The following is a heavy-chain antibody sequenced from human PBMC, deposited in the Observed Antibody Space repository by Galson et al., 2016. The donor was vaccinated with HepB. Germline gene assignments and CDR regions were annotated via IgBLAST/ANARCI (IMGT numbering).Heavy chain of an antibody. CDR3: ARDRGYSGYGAYNWFDP. V-gene: IGHV3-21*01. CDR2: ISSSSAFI. Sequence: SLRLSCAASGFPFSRYGMNWVRQAPGKGLEWVSSISSSSAFIYYADSLKGRFTISRDNAKDSLYLQINSLRGEDTAVYYCARDRGYSGYGAYNWFDPWGQGTPVTVSS. D-gene: IGHD5-12*01. CDR1: GFPFSRYG. J-gene: IGHJ5*02.